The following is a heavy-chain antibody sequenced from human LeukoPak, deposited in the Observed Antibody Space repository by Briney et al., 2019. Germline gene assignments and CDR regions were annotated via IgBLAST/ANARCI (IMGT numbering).Heavy chain of an antibody. V-gene: IGHV1-46*01. J-gene: IGHJ4*02. CDR2: INPSGGST. CDR1: GYTFTSYA. Sequence: ASVKVSCKASGYTFTSYAMNWVRQAPGQGLEWMGIINPSGGSTSYAQKFQGRVTVTRDMSTSTVYMELSSLRSEDTAVYYCAREGVSGSYLGYWGQGTLVTVSS. D-gene: IGHD1-26*01. CDR3: AREGVSGSYLGY.